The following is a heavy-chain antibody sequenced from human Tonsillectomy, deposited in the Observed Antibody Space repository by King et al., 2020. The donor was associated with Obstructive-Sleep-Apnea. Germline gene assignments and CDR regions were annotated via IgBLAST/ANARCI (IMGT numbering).Heavy chain of an antibody. V-gene: IGHV3-15*01. J-gene: IGHJ4*02. CDR2: IKSKSDGGTT. Sequence: VQLVESGGDLVKPGGSLRLSCAASGFTFSNAWMSWVRQAPGKGLEWVGRIKSKSDGGTTDYAAPVKGRFTISRDDSKNTLCLQMNSLKTEDTAVYYCTTEFSSDRKKRYYFDSWGQGPLFTVSS. CDR3: TTEFSSDRKKRYYFDS. CDR1: GFTFSNAW. D-gene: IGHD3-22*01.